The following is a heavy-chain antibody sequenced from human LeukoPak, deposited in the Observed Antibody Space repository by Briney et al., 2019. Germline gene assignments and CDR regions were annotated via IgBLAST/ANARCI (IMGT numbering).Heavy chain of an antibody. CDR3: AKIVGATTSDY. CDR1: RFTFSTYE. CDR2: ISYDGSNK. D-gene: IGHD1-26*01. V-gene: IGHV3-30*18. J-gene: IGHJ4*02. Sequence: PGGSLRLSCAASRFTFSTYEMNWVRQAPGKGLEWVAVISYDGSNKYYADSVKGRFTISRDNSKNTLYLQMNSLRAEDTAVYYCAKIVGATTSDYWGQGTLVTVSS.